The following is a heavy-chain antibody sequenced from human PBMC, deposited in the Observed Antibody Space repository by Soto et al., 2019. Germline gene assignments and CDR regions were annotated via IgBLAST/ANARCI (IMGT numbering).Heavy chain of an antibody. V-gene: IGHV1-2*02. CDR1: GYPVTAYY. CDR2: INPATGAA. D-gene: IGHD3-3*01. Sequence: QLHLVQSGAVVKKPGASVTVSCSASGYPVTAYYMHWVRQAPGRGLEWMGGINPATGAAKYTQTFRGRATMTRDASTSTVFMGLIGRTPEVSAVFFCARGGGVGVAGSAAFDMWGQGTLVTVSS. J-gene: IGHJ3*02. CDR3: ARGGGVGVAGSAAFDM.